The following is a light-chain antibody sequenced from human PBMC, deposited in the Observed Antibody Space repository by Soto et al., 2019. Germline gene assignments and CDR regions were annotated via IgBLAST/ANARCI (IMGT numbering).Light chain of an antibody. CDR3: QQLNSYPLT. V-gene: IGKV1-9*01. Sequence: DIQMTHSPSSLSASVGDGVAVTCLASQSISSYLNWYQQKPGKAPKLLIYDASTLQSGVPSRFSASGSGTEFTLTISSLQPEDFATYYCQQLNSYPLTFGGGTKVDIK. CDR2: DAS. CDR1: QSISSY. J-gene: IGKJ4*01.